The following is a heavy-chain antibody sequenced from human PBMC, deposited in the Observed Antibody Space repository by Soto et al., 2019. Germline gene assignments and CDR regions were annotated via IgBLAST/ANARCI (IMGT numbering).Heavy chain of an antibody. Sequence: EVQVVESGGGLAQPGGSLRLSCAASGVTFKTSEVHWVRQAPGKGLEWLSFIRASDNSIYYADSVEGRFTISGDNAKNSVSLQMNSLTVDDTAIYYCASSGWGASGTPYLDFWGQGTLVTVSS. CDR2: IRASDNSI. V-gene: IGHV3-48*03. D-gene: IGHD1-1*01. J-gene: IGHJ4*02. CDR1: GVTFKTSE. CDR3: ASSGWGASGTPYLDF.